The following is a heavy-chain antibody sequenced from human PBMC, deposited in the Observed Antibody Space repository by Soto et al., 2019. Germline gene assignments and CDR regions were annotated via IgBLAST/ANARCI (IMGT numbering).Heavy chain of an antibody. CDR3: ARTAMVTRMFDY. D-gene: IGHD4-17*01. CDR2: IYYSGST. Sequence: QVQLQESGPGLVKLSETLSLTCTVSGGSISTYYWPLIRQPPGKGLEWIGYIYYSGSTNYNPSLKSRVTISLDTSKNQFSLKLNSVTAADTAVYYCARTAMVTRMFDYWAQGTLVTVSS. V-gene: IGHV4-59*01. J-gene: IGHJ4*02. CDR1: GGSISTYY.